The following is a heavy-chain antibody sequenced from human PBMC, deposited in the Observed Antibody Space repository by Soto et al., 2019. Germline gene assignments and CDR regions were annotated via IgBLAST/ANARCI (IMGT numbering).Heavy chain of an antibody. CDR1: EGTFNSYT. CDR3: ATNYGSGSTHFDY. CDR2: VIHILGMA. V-gene: IGHV1-69*02. D-gene: IGHD3-10*01. J-gene: IGHJ4*02. Sequence: QVQLVQSGAEVKKPGSSVKVSCTASEGTFNSYTISWVRQAPGQGLEWMGRVIHILGMANFAQKFQGRVMITADKSTSTAYMVLSSLRSDDTAVYYCATNYGSGSTHFDYWGQGTLVTVSS.